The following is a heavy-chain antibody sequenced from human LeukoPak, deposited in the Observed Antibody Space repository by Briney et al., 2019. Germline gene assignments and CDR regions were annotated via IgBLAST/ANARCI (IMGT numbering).Heavy chain of an antibody. D-gene: IGHD3-22*01. CDR2: ISSNGGRT. J-gene: IGHJ3*01. Sequence: GGSLRLSCAASGFTFSSYAMHWVRQAPGKGLEYVSAISSNGGRTYYANSVKGRFTISRDNSKNTLYLQMGSLRAEDMAVYYCARGGSPIYYDSSGYLSWGQGTMVTVSS. V-gene: IGHV3-64*01. CDR1: GFTFSSYA. CDR3: ARGGSPIYYDSSGYLS.